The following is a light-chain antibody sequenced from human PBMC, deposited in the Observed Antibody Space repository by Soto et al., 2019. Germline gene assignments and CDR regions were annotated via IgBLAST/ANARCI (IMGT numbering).Light chain of an antibody. V-gene: IGKV1-5*01. CDR2: DAS. J-gene: IGKJ2*01. Sequence: DIQMTQSPSTLSASVGDRVTITCRASQSISSWLAWYQQKPGKAPKLLIYDASVLESWVPSRFSGSGSGTEFTLTISSLQPDDFATYYCQQYNSYSYTLCQGTKLEIK. CDR1: QSISSW. CDR3: QQYNSYSYT.